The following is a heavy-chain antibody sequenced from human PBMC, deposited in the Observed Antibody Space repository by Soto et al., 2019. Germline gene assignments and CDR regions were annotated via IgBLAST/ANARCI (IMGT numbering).Heavy chain of an antibody. Sequence: QLQLQESGPGLVKPSETLSLTCTVSGGSISSNYYWGWIRQPPGKGLEWIGSIKYRGSTSYNPSLKSRLTIAVDTSKNQFSLKLSSVTAADTAVYYCAREQDPPADAYTFAYWGQGTPVTVSS. CDR1: GGSISSNYY. V-gene: IGHV4-39*02. J-gene: IGHJ4*02. CDR3: AREQDPPADAYTFAY. CDR2: IKYRGST. D-gene: IGHD2-2*01.